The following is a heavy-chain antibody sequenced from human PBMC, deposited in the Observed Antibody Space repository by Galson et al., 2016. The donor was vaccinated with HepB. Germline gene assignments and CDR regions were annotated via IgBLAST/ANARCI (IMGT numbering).Heavy chain of an antibody. CDR3: VRGDIAVAGLFDY. V-gene: IGHV1-46*01. J-gene: IGHJ4*02. CDR2: INPIGGNT. Sequence: SVKVSCKASGYTFISHYMHWVRQAPGQGLGWMAIINPIGGNTNYAQKFQGRVTMTRDTSTGTVYMELSSLRSEDTAVYYCVRGDIAVAGLFDYWGQGTLVTVSS. CDR1: GYTFISHY. D-gene: IGHD6-19*01.